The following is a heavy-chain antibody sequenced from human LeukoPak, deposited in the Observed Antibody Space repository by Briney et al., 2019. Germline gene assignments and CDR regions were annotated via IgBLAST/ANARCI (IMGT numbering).Heavy chain of an antibody. CDR3: ARDRWVLRFLEWLFDAFDI. Sequence: GGSLRLSCAASGFTFSDYYMSWIRQAPGKGLEWVSYISSSGSTIYYADSVKGRFTISRDNAKNSLYLQMNSLRAEDTAVYYCARDRWVLRFLEWLFDAFDIWGQGTMVTVSS. CDR2: ISSSGSTI. V-gene: IGHV3-11*04. CDR1: GFTFSDYY. J-gene: IGHJ3*02. D-gene: IGHD3-3*01.